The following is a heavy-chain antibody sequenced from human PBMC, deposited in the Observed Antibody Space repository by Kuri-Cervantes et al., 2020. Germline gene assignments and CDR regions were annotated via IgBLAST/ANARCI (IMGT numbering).Heavy chain of an antibody. Sequence: ASVKVSCKASGYTFTSYGISWVRQAPGQGLERMGWISAYNGNTNYAQKLQGRVTMTTDTSTSTAYMELRSLRSDGTAVYYCARSRVAARPYDYWGQGTLVTVSS. J-gene: IGHJ4*02. CDR3: ARSRVAARPYDY. D-gene: IGHD6-6*01. CDR1: GYTFTSYG. V-gene: IGHV1-18*01. CDR2: ISAYNGNT.